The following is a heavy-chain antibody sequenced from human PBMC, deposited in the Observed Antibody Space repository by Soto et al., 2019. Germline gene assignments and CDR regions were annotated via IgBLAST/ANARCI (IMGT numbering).Heavy chain of an antibody. CDR2: IIPIFGTA. J-gene: IGHJ6*02. V-gene: IGHV1-69*13. Sequence: SVKVSCKASGGTFSSYAISWVRQAPGQGLEWMGGIIPIFGTANYAQKFQGRVTITADESTSTAYMELSSLRSEDTAVYYCARDGAARPDQYYYYYGMDVWGQGTTVTVS. CDR1: GGTFSSYA. CDR3: ARDGAARPDQYYYYYGMDV. D-gene: IGHD6-6*01.